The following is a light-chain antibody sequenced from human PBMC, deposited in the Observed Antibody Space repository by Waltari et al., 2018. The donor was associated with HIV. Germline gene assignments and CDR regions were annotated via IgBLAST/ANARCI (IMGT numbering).Light chain of an antibody. CDR2: DVT. Sequence: QSALTQPRSVSGSPGQSVAISCTGTSSDVGGYNSVSWYQQHPGKALKLMIYDVTKRPSGGPDRFSGSKSGNTASLTSSGLQAEDEADYYCCSYAGSYTFVFGGGTKLTVL. J-gene: IGLJ3*02. V-gene: IGLV2-11*01. CDR3: CSYAGSYTFV. CDR1: SSDVGGYNS.